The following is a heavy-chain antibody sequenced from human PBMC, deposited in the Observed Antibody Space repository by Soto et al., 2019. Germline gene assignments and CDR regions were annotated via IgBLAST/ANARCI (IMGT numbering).Heavy chain of an antibody. V-gene: IGHV4-59*01. CDR1: GGSISSYY. CDR3: ARLGYCSSTSCLYYYYGMDV. J-gene: IGHJ6*02. CDR2: IYYSGST. Sequence: SLTCTVSGGSISSYYWSWIRQPPGKGLEWIGYIYYSGSTNYNPSLKSRVTISVDTSKNQFSLKLSSVTAADTAVYYCARLGYCSSTSCLYYYYGMDVWGQGTTVTVSS. D-gene: IGHD2-2*01.